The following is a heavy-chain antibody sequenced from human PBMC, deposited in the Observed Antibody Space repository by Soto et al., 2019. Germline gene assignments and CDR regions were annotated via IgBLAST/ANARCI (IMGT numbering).Heavy chain of an antibody. J-gene: IGHJ4*02. CDR3: ARSYSSSWYPPDY. CDR2: ISGSGGST. Sequence: GGSLRLSCAASGLTFSSYAMSWVRQAPGKGLEWVSAISGSGGSTYYADSVKGRFTISRDNSKNTLYLQMNSLRAEDAAVYYCARSYSSSWYPPDYWGQGTLVTVSS. V-gene: IGHV3-23*01. CDR1: GLTFSSYA. D-gene: IGHD6-13*01.